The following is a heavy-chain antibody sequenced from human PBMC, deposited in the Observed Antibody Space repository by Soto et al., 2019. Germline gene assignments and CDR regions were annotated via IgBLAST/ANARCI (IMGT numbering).Heavy chain of an antibody. CDR2: IYSGGSQ. Sequence: GGSLRLSCAASGFTVSSNYMSWVRQAPGKGLEWVSVIYSGGSQYYADSVKGRFTISRDNSKNTLYLQMNSLRAEDTAVYYCARGRRRGWDHYYGMDVWGQGTTVTVSS. CDR3: ARGRRRGWDHYYGMDV. J-gene: IGHJ6*02. D-gene: IGHD6-19*01. V-gene: IGHV3-53*01. CDR1: GFTVSSNY.